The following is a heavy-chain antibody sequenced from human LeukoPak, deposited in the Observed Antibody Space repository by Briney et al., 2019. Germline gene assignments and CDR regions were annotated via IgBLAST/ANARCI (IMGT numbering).Heavy chain of an antibody. J-gene: IGHJ4*02. Sequence: GGSLRLSCAASGFTFSGYSMNWVRKAPGRGLEWVSSISTTSDYIHYADSLKGRVAISRDSAKNSLYLQMNSLRAEDTAVYYCARGGIYSQGFDYWGQGSLVTVSS. CDR3: ARGGIYSQGFDY. CDR1: GFTFSGYS. CDR2: ISTTSDYI. D-gene: IGHD6-13*01. V-gene: IGHV3-21*01.